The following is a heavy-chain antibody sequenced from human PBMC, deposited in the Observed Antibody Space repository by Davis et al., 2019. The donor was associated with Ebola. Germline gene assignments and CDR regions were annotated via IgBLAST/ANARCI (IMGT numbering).Heavy chain of an antibody. J-gene: IGHJ4*02. CDR1: GFTFSNCG. V-gene: IGHV3-30*18. CDR3: AKDRNPPTYCGGDCFPRYFDY. Sequence: GGSLRLSCVASGFTFSNCGMHWVRQGPGRGLEWVSGISNDGSLKYYADSVKGRFTISRDNSQNTVYLQMNSLRAEDTALYYCAKDRNPPTYCGGDCFPRYFDYWGQGTLVTVSS. CDR2: ISNDGSLK. D-gene: IGHD2-21*02.